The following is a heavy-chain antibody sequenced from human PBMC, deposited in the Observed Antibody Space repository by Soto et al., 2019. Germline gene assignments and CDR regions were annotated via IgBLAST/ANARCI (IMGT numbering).Heavy chain of an antibody. CDR2: IYYSGST. Sequence: SETLSLTCTVSGGSISSYYWSWIRQPPGKGLEWIGYIYYSGSTNYNPSLKSRVTISVDTSKNQFSLKLSSVTAADTAVYYCARGLSLPSDYYYMDVWGKGTTVTVSS. D-gene: IGHD3-16*02. J-gene: IGHJ6*03. V-gene: IGHV4-59*01. CDR1: GGSISSYY. CDR3: ARGLSLPSDYYYMDV.